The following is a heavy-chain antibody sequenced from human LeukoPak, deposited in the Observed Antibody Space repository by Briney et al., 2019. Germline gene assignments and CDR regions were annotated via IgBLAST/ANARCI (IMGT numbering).Heavy chain of an antibody. V-gene: IGHV4-59*08. CDR2: IYYGGST. J-gene: IGHJ6*02. Sequence: SDTLSLTFTVSCGPISRYYGIWIRQPPGKALEGIGYIYYGGSTNYTPSLESRFTISLDTTNNQFSLKLSSVTAADTAVYYCARHPPLYSGMDVWGQGTTVTVSS. CDR1: CGPISRYY. CDR3: ARHPPLYSGMDV.